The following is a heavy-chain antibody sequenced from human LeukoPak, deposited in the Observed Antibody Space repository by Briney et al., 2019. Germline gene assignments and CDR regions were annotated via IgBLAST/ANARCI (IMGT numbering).Heavy chain of an antibody. CDR1: EFTFSSYG. D-gene: IGHD6-6*01. J-gene: IGHJ6*03. V-gene: IGHV3-33*06. Sequence: GGSLRLSCAASEFTFSSYGMHWVRQAPGKGLEWVAVIWYDGSNKYYADSVKGRFTISRDNSKNTLYLQMNSLRAEDTAVYYCAKREQLALDYYYYMDVWGKGTTVTVSS. CDR3: AKREQLALDYYYYMDV. CDR2: IWYDGSNK.